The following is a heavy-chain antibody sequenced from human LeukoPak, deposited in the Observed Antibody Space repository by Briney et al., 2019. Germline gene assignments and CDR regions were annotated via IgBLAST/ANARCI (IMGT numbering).Heavy chain of an antibody. J-gene: IGHJ4*02. V-gene: IGHV3-7*01. CDR2: IKEDGSEK. D-gene: IGHD1-26*01. Sequence: PGGSPRLSCAGSGFTFRNYWMNWVRQAPGKGLEWVANIKEDGSEKYYVDSVKGRFTVSRDNAKNSLYLQINSLRADDTAVYYCARGGPTVGTDYWGQGTLVTVSS. CDR1: GFTFRNYW. CDR3: ARGGPTVGTDY.